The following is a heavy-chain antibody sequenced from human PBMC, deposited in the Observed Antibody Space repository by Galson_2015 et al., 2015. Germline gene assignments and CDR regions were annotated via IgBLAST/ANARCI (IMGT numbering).Heavy chain of an antibody. CDR3: ARGVFDDVSGPYSLNYFDY. CDR1: GYNFTGHY. V-gene: IGHV1-2*04. Sequence: SVKVSCKAFGYNFTGHYIHWVRQAPGQGLEWMGWISPNSGITKYAQKFQGWVTMTSDMSISTAYMELSRLRSDDTAIYYCARGVFDDVSGPYSLNYFDYWGQGTLVTVSS. D-gene: IGHD3-16*01. J-gene: IGHJ4*02. CDR2: ISPNSGIT.